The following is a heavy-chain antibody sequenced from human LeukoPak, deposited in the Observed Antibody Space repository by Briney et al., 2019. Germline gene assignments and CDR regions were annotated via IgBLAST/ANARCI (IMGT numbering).Heavy chain of an antibody. J-gene: IGHJ5*02. CDR2: ISPYNGNT. D-gene: IGHD4-17*01. Sequence: ASVTVSFKASVYTFTIYGINWVRQAPGQGVEWMGWISPYNGNTKYTEKVQGRVNITTETSTITAYMELRSLNSDDTAVYYCARDQRGYGDSTGASKWIDPWGQGTLVTVSS. V-gene: IGHV1-18*01. CDR3: ARDQRGYGDSTGASKWIDP. CDR1: VYTFTIYG.